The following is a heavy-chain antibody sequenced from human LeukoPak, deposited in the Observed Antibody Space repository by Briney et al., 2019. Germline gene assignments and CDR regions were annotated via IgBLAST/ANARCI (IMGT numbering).Heavy chain of an antibody. J-gene: IGHJ4*02. Sequence: KPSETLSLTCTVSGGSLSGYYWNWIRQPAGKGLEWIGRIYTSGNSWYKPSLQSRVTMSVDTSKNQFSLRMSSLTAADTAVYYCARGNLGSYDQSGYYQYWGQGTRVTVSS. V-gene: IGHV4-4*07. CDR1: GGSLSGYY. D-gene: IGHD3-22*01. CDR2: IYTSGNS. CDR3: ARGNLGSYDQSGYYQY.